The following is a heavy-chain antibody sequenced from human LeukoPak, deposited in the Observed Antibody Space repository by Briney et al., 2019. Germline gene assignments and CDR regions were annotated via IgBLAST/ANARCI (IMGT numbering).Heavy chain of an antibody. D-gene: IGHD2/OR15-2a*01. V-gene: IGHV1-2*02. J-gene: IGHJ6*02. CDR1: GYNFAGYY. CDR2: IDARSGAT. CDR3: ARDPFYEEVKEYGMDV. Sequence: ASVKVSCKASGYNFAGYYMNWVRQAPGQGLEWMGWIDARSGATNYGQKFQGRIIMTRDTSISTAYMELGSLTSDDTAVYYCARDPFYEEVKEYGMDVWGQGTTVSVSS.